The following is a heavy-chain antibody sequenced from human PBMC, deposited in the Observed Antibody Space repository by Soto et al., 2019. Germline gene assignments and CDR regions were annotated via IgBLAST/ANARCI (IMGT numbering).Heavy chain of an antibody. Sequence: SETLSLTCTVSGGSISSYYLSWIRQPPGKGLEWIGYIYYSGSTNYNPSLKSRVTISVDTSKNQFSLKLSSVTAADTAVYYCARYSSGSFDYWGQGTLVTVSS. V-gene: IGHV4-59*01. J-gene: IGHJ4*02. D-gene: IGHD6-19*01. CDR2: IYYSGST. CDR1: GGSISSYY. CDR3: ARYSSGSFDY.